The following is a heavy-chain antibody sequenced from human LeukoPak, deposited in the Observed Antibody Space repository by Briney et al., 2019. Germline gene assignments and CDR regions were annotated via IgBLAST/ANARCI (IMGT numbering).Heavy chain of an antibody. J-gene: IGHJ6*02. CDR3: FPGYYGSGSGYYYYGMDV. CDR2: TYYRSKWYN. V-gene: IGHV6-1*01. D-gene: IGHD3-10*01. CDR1: GDSVSINSAA. Sequence: SQTLSLTCAISGDSVSINSAAWNWIRQSPSRGLEWLGRTYYRSKWYNDYAVSVKSRITINPDTSKNQFSLQLNSVTPEDTAVYYCFPGYYGSGSGYYYYGMDVWGQGTTVTVSS.